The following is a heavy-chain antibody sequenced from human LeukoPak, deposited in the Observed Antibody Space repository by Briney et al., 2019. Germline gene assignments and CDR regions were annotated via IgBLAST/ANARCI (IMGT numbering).Heavy chain of an antibody. J-gene: IGHJ3*02. CDR1: GFTFSDYY. D-gene: IGHD6-19*01. CDR3: AKDAYSSGWYEDAFDI. V-gene: IGHV3-11*01. Sequence: PGGSLRLSCAASGFTFSDYYMSWIRQAPGKGLEWVSYISSSGSTIYYADSVKGRFTISRDNAKNSLYLQMNSLRAEDTALYYCAKDAYSSGWYEDAFDIWGQGTMVTVSS. CDR2: ISSSGSTI.